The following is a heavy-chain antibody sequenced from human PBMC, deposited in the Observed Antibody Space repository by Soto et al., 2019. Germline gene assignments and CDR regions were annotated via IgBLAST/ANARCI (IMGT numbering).Heavy chain of an antibody. J-gene: IGHJ4*02. Sequence: ASVKVSCKASRYTFTSYHIHWVRQAPGQGLEWMGIITPSGGSTNYAQRFQGRVTMTRDTSTSTVYMELSSLRSEDTAVYYCARDINQGIDSWGQGTLVTVS. V-gene: IGHV1-46*01. CDR1: RYTFTSYH. D-gene: IGHD2-2*01. CDR2: ITPSGGST. CDR3: ARDINQGIDS.